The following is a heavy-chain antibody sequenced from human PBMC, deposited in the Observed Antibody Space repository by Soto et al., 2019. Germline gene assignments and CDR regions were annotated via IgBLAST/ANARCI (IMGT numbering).Heavy chain of an antibody. CDR3: AKDTRGSYYSRAAFDI. D-gene: IGHD1-26*01. Sequence: GGSLRLSCAASGFTFSSYAMSWVRQAPGKGLEWVSAISGSGGSTYYADSVKGRFTISRDNSKNTLCLQMNSLRAEDTAVYYCAKDTRGSYYSRAAFDIWGQGTMVTVSS. V-gene: IGHV3-23*01. J-gene: IGHJ3*02. CDR2: ISGSGGST. CDR1: GFTFSSYA.